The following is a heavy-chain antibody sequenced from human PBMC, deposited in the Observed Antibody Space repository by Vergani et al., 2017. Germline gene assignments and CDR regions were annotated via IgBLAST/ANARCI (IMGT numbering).Heavy chain of an antibody. V-gene: IGHV3-21*01. CDR2: ISSSSSYI. D-gene: IGHD2-2*01. Sequence: EVQLVESGGGLVKPGGSLRLSCAASGFTFSSYSMNWVRQAPGKGLEWVSSISSSSSYIYYADSVKGRFTISRDNSKNTLYLQMNSLRAEDTAVYYCARERDIVVVPAADNWFDPWGQGTLVTVSS. CDR1: GFTFSSYS. CDR3: ARERDIVVVPAADNWFDP. J-gene: IGHJ5*02.